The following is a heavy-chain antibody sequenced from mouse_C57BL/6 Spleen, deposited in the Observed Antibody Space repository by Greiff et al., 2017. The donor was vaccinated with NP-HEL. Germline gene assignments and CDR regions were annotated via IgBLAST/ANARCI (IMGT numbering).Heavy chain of an antibody. V-gene: IGHV5-17*01. CDR1: GFTFSDYG. Sequence: EVHLVESGGGLVKPGGSLKLSCAASGFTFSDYGMHWVRQAPEKGLEWVAYISSGSSTIYYADTVKGRFTISRDNAKNTLFLQMTSLRSEDTAMYYCARGYYDYDGGFDYWGQGTTLTVSS. J-gene: IGHJ2*01. CDR2: ISSGSSTI. CDR3: ARGYYDYDGGFDY. D-gene: IGHD2-4*01.